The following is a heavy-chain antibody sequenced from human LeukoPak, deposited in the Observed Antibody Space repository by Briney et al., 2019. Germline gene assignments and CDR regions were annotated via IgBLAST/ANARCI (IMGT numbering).Heavy chain of an antibody. D-gene: IGHD2-2*01. Sequence: AEPLSLPCAVYVGFYSLYYGRWLRQPPGRRVEWIGEIKHSGCPNYNPLLKSQVTISVDTFKNQFALKMGSVTGTVTAGDYRARGRTGYQLLPTKKDCSCYCILVWDKATTVTVSS. V-gene: IGHV4-34*01. CDR2: IKHSGCP. CDR3: ARGRTGYQLLPTKKDCSCYCILV. CDR1: VGFYSLYY. J-gene: IGHJ6*03.